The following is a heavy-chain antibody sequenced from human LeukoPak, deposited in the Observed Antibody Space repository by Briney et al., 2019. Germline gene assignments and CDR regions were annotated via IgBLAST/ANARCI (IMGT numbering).Heavy chain of an antibody. J-gene: IGHJ4*02. CDR3: ARGSSAIEH. Sequence: GGSLRLSCAASGFTFSSHWMSWVRQAPGKGLEWVGNIKQDGSEKNYVDSVKGRFTISRDNGKNSLYLQMNSLRVEDTAVYYCARGSSAIEHWGQGTLVTVSS. V-gene: IGHV3-7*01. D-gene: IGHD6-19*01. CDR1: GFTFSSHW. CDR2: IKQDGSEK.